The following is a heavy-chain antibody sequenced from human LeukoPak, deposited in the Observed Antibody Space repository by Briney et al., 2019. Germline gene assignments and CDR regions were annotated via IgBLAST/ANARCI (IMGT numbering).Heavy chain of an antibody. CDR2: INRSGRA. V-gene: IGHV4-34*01. CDR3: ARHKIVITMLGVHRWFDP. J-gene: IGHJ5*02. Sequence: PSETVSLTCAAYGGSFSGDYWSCIRQPPGKGLEWIGDINRSGRAVYNTSLKSRVIISVDTSKNQFSLKVNSVTAADTAVYYCARHKIVITMLGVHRWFDPWGQGVLVTVSS. CDR1: GGSFSGDY. D-gene: IGHD3-3*01.